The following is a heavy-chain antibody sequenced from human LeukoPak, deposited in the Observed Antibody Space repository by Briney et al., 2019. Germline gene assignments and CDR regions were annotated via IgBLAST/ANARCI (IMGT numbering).Heavy chain of an antibody. CDR1: VGSISSYY. V-gene: IGHV4-59*01. D-gene: IGHD3-16*01. J-gene: IGHJ5*02. CDR2: IYYSGST. Sequence: ASETLSLTCTVSVGSISSYYWCGLRHPPGKGLVWIGYIYYSGSTNYNPSLKSRVTISVDTSKNQYSLKLTSVTSADTAVYYCARGRGGFDPWGQGTLVTVSS. CDR3: ARGRGGFDP.